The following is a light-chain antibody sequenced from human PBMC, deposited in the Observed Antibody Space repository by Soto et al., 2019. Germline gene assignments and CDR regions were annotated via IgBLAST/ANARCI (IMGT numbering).Light chain of an antibody. V-gene: IGLV2-14*01. J-gene: IGLJ1*01. CDR1: SSDVGGYNY. CDR2: EVT. Sequence: QSALTQPASVSGSPGQSITISCTGTSSDVGGYNYVSWYQQHPGKAPKLMIYEVTNRPSGVSNRFSGSKSGNRASLTISGLQAEDEADYYCSSYSSSSTLCVFGSGTKGTVL. CDR3: SSYSSSSTLCV.